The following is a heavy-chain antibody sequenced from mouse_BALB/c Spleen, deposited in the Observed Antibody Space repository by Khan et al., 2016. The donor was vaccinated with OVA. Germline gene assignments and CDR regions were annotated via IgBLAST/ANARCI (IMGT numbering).Heavy chain of an antibody. CDR2: INPSNGRT. Sequence: QVQLQQSGAELVKPGASVQLSCKASGYTFSSYWMLWVKQRPGQGLEWIGEINPSNGRTNYNEKFKSKATLTVDKSSSTAYMQLSSLTSEDSAVYCCAISTMITTEFVYWGQGTLVTVSA. D-gene: IGHD2-4*01. CDR1: GYTFSSYW. J-gene: IGHJ3*01. CDR3: AISTMITTEFVY. V-gene: IGHV1S81*02.